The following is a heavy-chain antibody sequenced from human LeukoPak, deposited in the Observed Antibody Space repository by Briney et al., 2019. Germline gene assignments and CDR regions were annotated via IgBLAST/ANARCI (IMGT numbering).Heavy chain of an antibody. CDR3: DGYYYDSSGYRIDY. D-gene: IGHD3-22*01. CDR2: IYYSGST. Sequence: SQTLSLTCTVSGGSISSYYWSWIRQPPGKGLEWIGYIYYSGSTNYDPSLKSRVTILVDTSKNQFSLKLSSVTAADTAVYYCDGYYYDSSGYRIDYWGQGTLVTVS. CDR1: GGSISSYY. J-gene: IGHJ4*02. V-gene: IGHV4-59*08.